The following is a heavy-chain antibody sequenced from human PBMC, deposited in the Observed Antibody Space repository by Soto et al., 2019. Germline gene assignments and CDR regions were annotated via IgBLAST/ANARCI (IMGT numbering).Heavy chain of an antibody. J-gene: IGHJ4*02. CDR3: ARDAPGVAPY. D-gene: IGHD2-15*01. CDR2: INYRGTT. Sequence: QVQLQESGPGLVKPSQTLSLTCTVSGGSIINGDTDLNWIRQHPEKGLEWMGYINYRGTTNYNPALKSRILISIDTSKNQFSLRLTSVTAADTAVYYCARDAPGVAPYWGQGTLVTVSS. CDR1: GGSIINGDTD. V-gene: IGHV4-31*03.